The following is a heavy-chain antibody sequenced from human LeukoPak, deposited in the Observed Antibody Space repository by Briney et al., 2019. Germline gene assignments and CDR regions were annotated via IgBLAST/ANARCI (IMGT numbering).Heavy chain of an antibody. Sequence: GGSLRLSCAASGFTFDDYGMSWVRQAPGKGLEWVCGINWNGCSTGYADSVKGRFTISRDNAKNSMYLQMNSLRAEDTALYSCARDTPYYYDSSGSFDYWGQGTLVTVSS. D-gene: IGHD3-22*01. CDR2: INWNGCST. CDR3: ARDTPYYYDSSGSFDY. CDR1: GFTFDDYG. J-gene: IGHJ4*02. V-gene: IGHV3-20*04.